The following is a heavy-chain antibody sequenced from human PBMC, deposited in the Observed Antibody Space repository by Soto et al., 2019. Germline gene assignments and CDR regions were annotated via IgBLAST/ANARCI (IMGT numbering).Heavy chain of an antibody. CDR1: GYTFTSYG. Sequence: QVHLVQSGAEVKKPGASVKVSCKASGYTFTSYGITWVRQAPGQGLEWMGWISDHNGNTDYAQKLQGRVIVTRDTSTSTAYMELRSLISDEPAVYYCARGRYGDYWGQGALVTVSS. CDR2: ISDHNGNT. J-gene: IGHJ4*02. CDR3: ARGRYGDY. D-gene: IGHD1-1*01. V-gene: IGHV1-18*01.